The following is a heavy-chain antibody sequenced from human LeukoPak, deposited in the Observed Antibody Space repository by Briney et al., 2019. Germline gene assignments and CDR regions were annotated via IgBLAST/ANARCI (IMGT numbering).Heavy chain of an antibody. V-gene: IGHV4-34*01. CDR1: GGPFSGYY. J-gene: IGHJ4*02. CDR2: INHSGST. Sequence: PSETLSLTCAVYGGPFSGYYWSWIRQSPGKGLEWIGEINHSGSTNYNPSLKSRVTISVDTSKNQFSLKLSSVIAADTAVYYCARGRASYDFWSGYLFDYWGQGTLVTVSS. D-gene: IGHD3-3*01. CDR3: ARGRASYDFWSGYLFDY.